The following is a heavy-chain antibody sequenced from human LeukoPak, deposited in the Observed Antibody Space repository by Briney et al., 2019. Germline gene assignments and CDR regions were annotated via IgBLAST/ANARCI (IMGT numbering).Heavy chain of an antibody. J-gene: IGHJ4*02. CDR3: AKVYHVFWSGYLDF. Sequence: GGSLRLSSAASGFTFSSYAMSWVRQAPGKGLEWVSAISGSGGSTYYADSVKGRFTISRDNSKNTLYLQMNSLRAEDTAVYYCAKVYHVFWSGYLDFWGQGTLVTVSS. D-gene: IGHD3-3*01. CDR1: GFTFSSYA. V-gene: IGHV3-23*01. CDR2: ISGSGGST.